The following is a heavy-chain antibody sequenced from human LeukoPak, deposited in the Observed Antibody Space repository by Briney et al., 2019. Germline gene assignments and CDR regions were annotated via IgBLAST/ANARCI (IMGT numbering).Heavy chain of an antibody. D-gene: IGHD6-13*01. CDR3: ARIIAAAGDC. V-gene: IGHV3-7*01. Sequence: SGGSLRLSCAASGFTFSSHWMTWIRQAPGKGLEWVASIKKDVGEKFYVDSVKGRFTISRDNAKNSLYLHMNSLRVEDTAVYYCARIIAAAGDCWGQGTLVTVSS. CDR1: GFTFSSHW. J-gene: IGHJ4*02. CDR2: IKKDVGEK.